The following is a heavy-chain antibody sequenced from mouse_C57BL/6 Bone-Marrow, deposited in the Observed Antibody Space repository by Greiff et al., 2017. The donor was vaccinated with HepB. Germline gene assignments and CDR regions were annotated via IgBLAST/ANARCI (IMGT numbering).Heavy chain of an antibody. D-gene: IGHD2-3*01. V-gene: IGHV2-9-1*01. CDR1: GFSLTSYA. J-gene: IGHJ4*01. CDR2: IWTGGGT. Sequence: VKLVESGPGLVAPSQSLSITCTVSGFSLTSYAISWVRQPPGKGLEWLGVIWTGGGTNYNSALKSRLSISKDNSKSQVFLKMNSLQTDDTARYYCARNGWLLRDYAMDYWGQGTSVTVSS. CDR3: ARNGWLLRDYAMDY.